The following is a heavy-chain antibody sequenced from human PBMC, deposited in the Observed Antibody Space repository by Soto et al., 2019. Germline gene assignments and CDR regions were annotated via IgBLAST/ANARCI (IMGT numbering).Heavy chain of an antibody. D-gene: IGHD3-10*01. Sequence: QVQLVQSGAEVKKPGASVKVSCKASGYTFTNYGISWVRQAPGQGLEWMGWINTYNGNTNHAQKLQGRVTMTTDTSTRTAYMELRSPRSDDTAVYYCARGVGSGTYYNQYNWFDPWGQGTLVTVSS. CDR3: ARGVGSGTYYNQYNWFDP. CDR2: INTYNGNT. J-gene: IGHJ5*02. CDR1: GYTFTNYG. V-gene: IGHV1-18*01.